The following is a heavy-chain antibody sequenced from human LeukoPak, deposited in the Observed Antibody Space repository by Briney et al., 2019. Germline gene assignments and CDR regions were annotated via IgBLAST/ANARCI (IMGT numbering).Heavy chain of an antibody. Sequence: ASVTVSCKTSGYTFTSYDINWVRQAAGQGLEWMGWMNPNSGNTGYAQKFQGRVTITRNTSISTAYIELSSLRSEDTAVYYCARVGFDGGGWYPNLDYWGQGTLVTVSS. D-gene: IGHD6-19*01. J-gene: IGHJ4*02. CDR3: ARVGFDGGGWYPNLDY. CDR2: MNPNSGNT. V-gene: IGHV1-8*03. CDR1: GYTFTSYD.